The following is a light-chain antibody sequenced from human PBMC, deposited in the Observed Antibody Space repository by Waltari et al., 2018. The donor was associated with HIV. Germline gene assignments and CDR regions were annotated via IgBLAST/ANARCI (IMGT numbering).Light chain of an antibody. J-gene: IGLJ3*02. Sequence: QSALTQPPSASGSPGQSVTISCTGTSSDIGGYNYVSWYQQYPGKAPKLIIYEVKKRPSGVPERLSGSKSGNAASLTVSGLQAEDEADYFCTSYAGRSNGWVFGGGTKLTVL. CDR1: SSDIGGYNY. V-gene: IGLV2-8*01. CDR2: EVK. CDR3: TSYAGRSNGWV.